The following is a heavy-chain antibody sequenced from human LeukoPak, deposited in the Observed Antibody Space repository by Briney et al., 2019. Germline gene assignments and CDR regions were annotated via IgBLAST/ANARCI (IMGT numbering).Heavy chain of an antibody. V-gene: IGHV3-33*01. D-gene: IGHD5-12*01. CDR2: IWYDGSNK. CDR3: ARDNTGYDYAFDI. J-gene: IGHJ3*02. Sequence: GGSLRLSCAASGFTFSSYGMHWVRQAPGKGLEWVAVIWYDGSNKYYADSVKGRFTISRDNSKNTLYLQMNSLRAEDTAVYYCARDNTGYDYAFDIWGQGTMVTVSS. CDR1: GFTFSSYG.